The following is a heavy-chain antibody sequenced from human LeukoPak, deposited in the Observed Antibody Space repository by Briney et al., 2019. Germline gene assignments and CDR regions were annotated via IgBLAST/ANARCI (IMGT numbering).Heavy chain of an antibody. D-gene: IGHD2-15*01. CDR3: ARGSDIVVVVAATGYAFDI. Sequence: GGSLRLSCAASGYTFSSYAMSWVRQAPGKGLEWVSAISGSGGSTYYADSVKGRFTISRDNSKNTLYLQMNSLRAEDTAVYYCARGSDIVVVVAATGYAFDIWGQGTMVTVSS. J-gene: IGHJ3*02. CDR1: GYTFSSYA. CDR2: ISGSGGST. V-gene: IGHV3-23*01.